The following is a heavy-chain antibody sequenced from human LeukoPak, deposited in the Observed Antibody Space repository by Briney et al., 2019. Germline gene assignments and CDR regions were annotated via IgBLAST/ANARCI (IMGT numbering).Heavy chain of an antibody. J-gene: IGHJ6*03. CDR1: GGTFSSYA. D-gene: IGHD2-2*01. Sequence: SVKVSCKASGGTFSSYAISWVRQAPGQGLEWMGGIIPFFGTANYAQKFQGRVTITANESTITAYMVLSSLRSEDTAVYYCARAGYCSSTSCYYYYYYMDVWGKGTTVTVSS. V-gene: IGHV1-69*01. CDR3: ARAGYCSSTSCYYYYYYMDV. CDR2: IIPFFGTA.